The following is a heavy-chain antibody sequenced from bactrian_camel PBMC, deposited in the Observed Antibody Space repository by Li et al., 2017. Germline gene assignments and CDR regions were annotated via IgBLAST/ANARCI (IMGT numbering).Heavy chain of an antibody. Sequence: QLVESGGGSVQAGGSLRLSCVASGFTVSSYCMHWFRQAPGKKREGVAAIYSGGVRTYYADYVKGRFTISHDNAKNTAYLQMDSLKPEDTAMYYCAAEDRRWWLQYTPRRDFGYWGQGTQVTVS. J-gene: IGHJ6*01. CDR2: IYSGGVRT. D-gene: IGHD7*01. V-gene: IGHV3S25*01. CDR1: GFTVSSYC. CDR3: AAEDRRWWLQYTPRRDFGY.